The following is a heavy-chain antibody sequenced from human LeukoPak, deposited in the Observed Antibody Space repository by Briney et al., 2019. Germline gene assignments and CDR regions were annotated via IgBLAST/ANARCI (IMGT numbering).Heavy chain of an antibody. CDR1: GYTFTGYY. CDR2: INPNSGGT. V-gene: IGHV1-2*02. D-gene: IGHD5/OR15-5a*01. CDR3: ARPVSYYCGMDV. Sequence: ASVKVSCKASGYTFTGYYMHWVRQAPGQGLEWMGWINPNSGGTNYAQKFQGRVTMTRDTSISTAYMELSRLRSDDTAVYYCARPVSYYCGMDVWGQGTTVTVSS. J-gene: IGHJ6*02.